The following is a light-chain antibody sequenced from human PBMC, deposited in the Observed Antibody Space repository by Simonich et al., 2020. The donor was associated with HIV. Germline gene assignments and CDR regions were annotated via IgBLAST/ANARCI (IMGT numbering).Light chain of an antibody. CDR1: QSISSW. V-gene: IGKV1-5*03. J-gene: IGKJ2*01. CDR3: QQYKSYPYT. CDR2: KAS. Sequence: DIQMTQSPSTLSASVGDRFTITCRAGQSISSWLAWYQQKPGKAPKLLIYKASSLESGVPSSVSGSGSGTEFTLTISSLQPDDFATYYCQQYKSYPYTFGQGTKLEIK.